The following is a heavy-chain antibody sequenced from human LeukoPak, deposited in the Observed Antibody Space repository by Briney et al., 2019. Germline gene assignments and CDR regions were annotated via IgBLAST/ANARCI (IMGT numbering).Heavy chain of an antibody. V-gene: IGHV3-30-3*01. D-gene: IGHD6-19*01. J-gene: IGHJ4*02. CDR1: GVTFRSYA. CDR2: ISYDGSNK. CDR3: ARTAVALDY. Sequence: PGGSLRLSCAASGVTFRSYAMHWVRQAPGKGLEWVAVISYDGSNKYYADSVKGRFTISRDNSKNTLYLQMNSLRAEDTAVYYCARTAVALDYWGQGTLVTVSS.